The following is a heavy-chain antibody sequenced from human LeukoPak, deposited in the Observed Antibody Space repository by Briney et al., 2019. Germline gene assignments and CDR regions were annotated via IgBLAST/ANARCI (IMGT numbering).Heavy chain of an antibody. V-gene: IGHV3-30-3*01. CDR3: ARDGGGWVVYYDILTGYYRGFFDY. CDR2: ISYDGSNK. D-gene: IGHD3-9*01. CDR1: GFTFSSYA. Sequence: GGSLRLSCAASGFTFSSYAMPWVRQAPGKGLEWVAVISYDGSNKYYADSVKGRFTISRDNSKNTLYLQMNSLRAEDTAVYYCARDGGGWVVYYDILTGYYRGFFDYWGQGTLVTVSS. J-gene: IGHJ4*02.